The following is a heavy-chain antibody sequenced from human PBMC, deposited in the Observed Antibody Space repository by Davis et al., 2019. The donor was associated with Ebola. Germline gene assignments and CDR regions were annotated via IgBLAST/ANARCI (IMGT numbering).Heavy chain of an antibody. D-gene: IGHD6-13*01. CDR3: ATDGTAAGYFAY. J-gene: IGHJ4*02. Sequence: PGGSLRLSCAASGFTFSDYYMSWIRQAPGKGLEWIGRIKSKRDDGTAEYAAPVKGRFTISRDDSKNMVFLQMNSLKTEDTAVYSCATDGTAAGYFAYWGQGSLVTVSS. CDR1: GFTFSDYY. V-gene: IGHV3-15*01. CDR2: IKSKRDDGTA.